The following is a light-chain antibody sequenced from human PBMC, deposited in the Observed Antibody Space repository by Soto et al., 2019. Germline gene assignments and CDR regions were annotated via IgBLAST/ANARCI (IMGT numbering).Light chain of an antibody. CDR3: QQYGSSPYT. V-gene: IGKV3-20*01. J-gene: IGKJ2*01. Sequence: EIVLTQSPGTLSLSPGERATLSCRASQSVRSSYLAWYQQKPGQAPRLLIYGASSRATGIPDRFSGSGSGTAFTLTIRRLEPEDFAVYYCQQYGSSPYTFGQGTNLEIK. CDR2: GAS. CDR1: QSVRSSY.